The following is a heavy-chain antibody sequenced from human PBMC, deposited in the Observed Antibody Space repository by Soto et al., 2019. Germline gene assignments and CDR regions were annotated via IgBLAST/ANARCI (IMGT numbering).Heavy chain of an antibody. CDR2: IFWDDDT. CDR3: AHTVSVVEVAATLSWFDP. CDR1: GFSLTTSGVG. Sequence: QITLKESGPSLVKPTQTLTLTCTFSGFSLTTSGVGVGWIRQPPGKALEWLALIFWDDDTRYSPPLKNRLTITKDXXKXQXXLTMTNMDPVDTATYFCAHTVSVVEVAATLSWFDPWGQGTLVTVSS. D-gene: IGHD2-15*01. J-gene: IGHJ5*02. V-gene: IGHV2-5*02.